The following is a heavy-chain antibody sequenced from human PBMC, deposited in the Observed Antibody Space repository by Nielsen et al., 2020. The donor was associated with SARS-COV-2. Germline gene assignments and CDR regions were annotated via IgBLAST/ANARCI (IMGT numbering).Heavy chain of an antibody. D-gene: IGHD6-19*01. CDR1: GYTFTSYG. Sequence: ASVKVSCKASGYTFTSYGISWVRQAPGQGLEWMEWISAYNGNTNYAQKLQGRVTMTTDTSTSTAYMELRSLRSDDTAVYYCARDSSGWYRYDAFDIWGQGTMVTVSS. V-gene: IGHV1-18*01. CDR3: ARDSSGWYRYDAFDI. CDR2: ISAYNGNT. J-gene: IGHJ3*02.